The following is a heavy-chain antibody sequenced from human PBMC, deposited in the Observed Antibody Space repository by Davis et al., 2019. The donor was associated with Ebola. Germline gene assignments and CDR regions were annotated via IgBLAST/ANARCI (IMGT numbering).Heavy chain of an antibody. CDR1: GFTFSSYS. V-gene: IGHV3-21*04. CDR2: ISSTSSYI. D-gene: IGHD1-14*01. Sequence: GESLKISCAASGFTFSSYSMNWVRQAPGKGLEWVSSISSTSSYIYYADSVKGRFTISRDNAKNTLYLQMNSLRAEDTAVYYCAKAPLSTGRVFFDYWGQGTLVTVSS. CDR3: AKAPLSTGRVFFDY. J-gene: IGHJ4*02.